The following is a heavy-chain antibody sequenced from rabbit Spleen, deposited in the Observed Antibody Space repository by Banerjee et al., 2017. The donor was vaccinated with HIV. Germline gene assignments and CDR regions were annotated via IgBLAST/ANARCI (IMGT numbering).Heavy chain of an antibody. J-gene: IGHJ6*01. Sequence: QSLEESGGDLVKPGASLTLTCTASGFSFSSGYYMCWVRQDPGKGLEWIACIYAGSSGRTYYASWAKGRFTISKTSSTTVTLQMTSLTAADTATYFCARDTSSSFSSYGMDLWGPGTLVTVS. V-gene: IGHV1S40*01. D-gene: IGHD1-1*01. CDR3: ARDTSSSFSSYGMDL. CDR2: IYAGSSGRT. CDR1: GFSFSSGYY.